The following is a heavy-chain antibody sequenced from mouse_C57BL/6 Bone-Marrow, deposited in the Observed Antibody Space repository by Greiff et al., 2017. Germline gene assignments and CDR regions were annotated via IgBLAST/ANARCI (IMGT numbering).Heavy chain of an antibody. Sequence: VQLQQSGAELVRPGASVTLSCKASGYTFTDYEMHWVKQTPVHGLEWIGAIDPETGGTAYNQKFKGKAILTADKSSSTAYMELRSLTSEDSAVYYCTSPSTRVWYVDVWGTGTTVTVSS. J-gene: IGHJ1*03. CDR1: GYTFTDYE. CDR3: TSPSTRVWYVDV. V-gene: IGHV1-15*01. CDR2: IDPETGGT.